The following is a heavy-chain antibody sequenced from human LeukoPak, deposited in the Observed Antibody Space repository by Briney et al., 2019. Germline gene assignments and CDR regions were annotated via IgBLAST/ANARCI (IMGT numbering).Heavy chain of an antibody. Sequence: PGGSLRLSCAASGFTFSSYAMHWVRQAPGKGLEYVSAISSNGGSTYYANSVKGRFTISRDNSKNTLYLQMGSLRAEDMAVYYCAREWEGAAGGEFDYWGQGTLVTVSS. CDR3: AREWEGAAGGEFDY. CDR2: ISSNGGST. V-gene: IGHV3-64*01. J-gene: IGHJ4*02. CDR1: GFTFSSYA. D-gene: IGHD3-16*01.